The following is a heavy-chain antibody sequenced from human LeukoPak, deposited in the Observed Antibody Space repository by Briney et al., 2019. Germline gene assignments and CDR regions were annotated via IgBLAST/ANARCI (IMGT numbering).Heavy chain of an antibody. CDR2: INHSGST. CDR1: GGSFSGYY. CDR3: ARGIGLQLWGLTAYYFDY. V-gene: IGHV4-34*01. Sequence: SETLSLTCAVYGGSFSGYYWSWIRQPPGKGLEWIGEINHSGSTNYNPSLKSRVTISVDTSKNQFALKLSSVTAADTAVYYCARGIGLQLWGLTAYYFDYWGQGTLVTVSS. J-gene: IGHJ4*02. D-gene: IGHD5-18*01.